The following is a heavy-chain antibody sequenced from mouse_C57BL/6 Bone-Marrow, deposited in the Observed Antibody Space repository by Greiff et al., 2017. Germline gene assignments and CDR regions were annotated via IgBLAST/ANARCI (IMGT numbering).Heavy chain of an antibody. J-gene: IGHJ2*01. V-gene: IGHV1-80*01. CDR2: IYPGDGAT. CDR3: ARSEGNYDFDY. Sequence: QVQLKESGAELVKPGASVKISCKASGYAFSSYWMNWVKQRPGKGLEWIGQIYPGDGATNYNGKFKGKATLTADKSSSTAYMQLSSLTSEDSAVYFCARSEGNYDFDYWGQGTTLTVSS. CDR1: GYAFSSYW. D-gene: IGHD2-1*01.